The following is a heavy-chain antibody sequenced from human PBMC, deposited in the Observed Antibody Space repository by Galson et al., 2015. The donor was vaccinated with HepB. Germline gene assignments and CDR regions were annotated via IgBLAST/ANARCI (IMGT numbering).Heavy chain of an antibody. CDR1: GFTFSSYS. CDR2: ISSSSSTI. V-gene: IGHV3-48*01. J-gene: IGHJ4*02. Sequence: SLRLSCAASGFTFSSYSMNWVRQAPGKGLEWVSYISSSSSTIYYADSVKGRFTISRDNAKNSLYLQMNSLRAEDTAVYYCAREDIVVVVAAEYYFDYWGQGTLVTVSS. CDR3: AREDIVVVVAAEYYFDY. D-gene: IGHD2-15*01.